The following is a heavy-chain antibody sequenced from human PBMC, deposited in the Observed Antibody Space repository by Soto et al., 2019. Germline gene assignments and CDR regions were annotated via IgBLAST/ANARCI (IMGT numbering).Heavy chain of an antibody. CDR1: GFTFHDYA. V-gene: IGHV3-9*01. Sequence: GGSLRLSCAASGFTFHDYAMHWVRQGQGKGLEWVSGITWNSGSIDYADSVKGRFTISRDNAKNSLYLQMNSLRPEDTALYYCAKDMARSTYYGMDVWGQGTTVTVSS. CDR2: ITWNSGSI. D-gene: IGHD4-17*01. J-gene: IGHJ6*02. CDR3: AKDMARSTYYGMDV.